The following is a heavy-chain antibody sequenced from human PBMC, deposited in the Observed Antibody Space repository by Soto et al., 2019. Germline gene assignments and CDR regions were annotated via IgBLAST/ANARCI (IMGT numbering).Heavy chain of an antibody. Sequence: GGSLRLSCAASGFIFTSYSMVWVRLAPGKGLEWVASISSGSDSIFYADSVKGRFTVSRDNAKNSLFLQMNNLRAEDTAVYFCARDRSADRFVQYFQHWGQGTQVTSPQ. D-gene: IGHD6-19*01. J-gene: IGHJ1*01. CDR2: ISSGSDSI. CDR3: ARDRSADRFVQYFQH. CDR1: GFIFTSYS. V-gene: IGHV3-21*01.